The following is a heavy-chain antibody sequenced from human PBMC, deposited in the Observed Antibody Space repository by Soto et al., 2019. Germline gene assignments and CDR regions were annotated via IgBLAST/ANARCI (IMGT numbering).Heavy chain of an antibody. J-gene: IGHJ4*02. D-gene: IGHD3-3*01. CDR3: ARDFWDY. V-gene: IGHV3-48*02. Sequence: EVQLVESGGGLVQPGGSLRLSCAASGFTFTAYSMNWVRQAPGKGLEWVSHISSGSGSIYYADSVKGRFTISRDDAKNSLYLQMNSLRDEHTAVYYCARDFWDYWGQGTVVTVSS. CDR2: ISSGSGSI. CDR1: GFTFTAYS.